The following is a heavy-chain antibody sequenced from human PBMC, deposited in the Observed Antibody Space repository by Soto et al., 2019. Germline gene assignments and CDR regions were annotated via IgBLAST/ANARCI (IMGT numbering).Heavy chain of an antibody. Sequence: GGSLRLSCAASGFTFSSYGMHWVRQAPGKGLEWVAVISYDGSNKYYADSVKGRFTISRDNSKNTLYLQMNSLRAEDTAVYYCAKLTTYYYYYGMDVWGQGTTVTVSS. CDR3: AKLTTYYYYYGMDV. D-gene: IGHD1-1*01. CDR2: ISYDGSNK. J-gene: IGHJ6*02. CDR1: GFTFSSYG. V-gene: IGHV3-30*18.